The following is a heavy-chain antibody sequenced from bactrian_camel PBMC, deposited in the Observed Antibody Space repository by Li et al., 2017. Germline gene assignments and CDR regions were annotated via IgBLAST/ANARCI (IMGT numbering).Heavy chain of an antibody. CDR1: GFTLSNNW. CDR2: IFTGDGTS. V-gene: IGHV3S1*01. Sequence: HVQLVESGGGLVQPGGSLRLSCAASGFTLSNNWMHWVRQAPGKGLEWVSSIFTGDGTSYRADSVKGRFTISRDNAKNALYLQLNSLKTEDTAMYYCVKGICGAYDGRCARGQGTQVTVS. CDR3: VKGICGAYDGRCA. D-gene: IGHD6*01. J-gene: IGHJ4*01.